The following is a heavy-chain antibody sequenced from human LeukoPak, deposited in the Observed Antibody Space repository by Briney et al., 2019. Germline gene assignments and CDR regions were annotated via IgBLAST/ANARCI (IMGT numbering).Heavy chain of an antibody. CDR3: ASGVAKYYFDY. V-gene: IGHV4-39*01. CDR1: GGSISSSSYY. J-gene: IGHJ4*02. D-gene: IGHD5-12*01. Sequence: PSETLSLTCTVSGGSISSSSYYWGWTRQPPGKGLEWIGSIYYSGGTYYNPSLKSRVTISVDTSKNQFSLKLSSVTAADTAVYYCASGVAKYYFDYWGQGTLVTVSS. CDR2: IYYSGGT.